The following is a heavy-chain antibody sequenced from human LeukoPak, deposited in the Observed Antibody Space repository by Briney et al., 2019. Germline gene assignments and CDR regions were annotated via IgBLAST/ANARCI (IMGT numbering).Heavy chain of an antibody. CDR3: AREGTSEGGWFDP. D-gene: IGHD1-1*01. CDR2: IYSGGST. V-gene: IGHV3-53*01. CDR1: GFTVSSNY. Sequence: GGSLRLSCAASGFTVSSNYMSWVRQAPGRGLEWVSVIYSGGSTYCADSVKGRFTISRDNSKNTLYLQMNSLRAEDTAVYYCAREGTSEGGWFDPWGQGTLVTVSS. J-gene: IGHJ5*02.